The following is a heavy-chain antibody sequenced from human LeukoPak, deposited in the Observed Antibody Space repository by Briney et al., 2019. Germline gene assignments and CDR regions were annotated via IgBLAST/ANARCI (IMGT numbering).Heavy chain of an antibody. V-gene: IGHV1-69*13. CDR1: GGTFSSYA. Sequence: EASVKVSCKASGGTFSSYAISWVRQAPGQGLEWMGGIIPIFGTANYAQKFQGRVTITADESSSTAYMELSRLRSEDTAVYYCARDLGCSSTSCYISIGDAFDIWGQGTMVTVPS. D-gene: IGHD2-2*02. CDR2: IIPIFGTA. CDR3: ARDLGCSSTSCYISIGDAFDI. J-gene: IGHJ3*02.